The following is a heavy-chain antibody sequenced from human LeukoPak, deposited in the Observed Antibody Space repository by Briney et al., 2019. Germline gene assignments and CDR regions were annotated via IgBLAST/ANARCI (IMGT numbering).Heavy chain of an antibody. CDR1: GGTFSSYA. J-gene: IGHJ5*02. Sequence: ASVKVSCKASGGTFSSYAISWVRQAPGQGLEWMGRIIPIFGIANYAQKFQGRVTITADKSTSTAYMELSSLRSEDAAVYYCARSDHSNYQTVWFDPWGQGTLVTVSS. CDR2: IIPIFGIA. D-gene: IGHD4-11*01. CDR3: ARSDHSNYQTVWFDP. V-gene: IGHV1-69*04.